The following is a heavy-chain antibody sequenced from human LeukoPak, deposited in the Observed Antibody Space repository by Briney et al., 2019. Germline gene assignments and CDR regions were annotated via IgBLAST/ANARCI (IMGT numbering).Heavy chain of an antibody. V-gene: IGHV4-4*09. D-gene: IGHD3-3*01. CDR2: IYTSGST. Sequence: SETLSLTCTVSGSSISSYYWSWIRQPPGKGLEWIGYIYTSGSTNYNPSLRSRVTISVDTSKNQFSLKLSSVTAADTAVYYCARANYDFWSGYYPHYFDYWGQGTLVTVSS. J-gene: IGHJ4*02. CDR3: ARANYDFWSGYYPHYFDY. CDR1: GSSISSYY.